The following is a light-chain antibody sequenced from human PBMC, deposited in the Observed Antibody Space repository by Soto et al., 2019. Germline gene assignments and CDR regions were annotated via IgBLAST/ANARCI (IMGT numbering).Light chain of an antibody. J-gene: IGKJ5*01. CDR1: QSVTNNQ. CDR2: GVS. Sequence: EIVLTQSPGALSLSPGERSTLSCRASQSVTNNQFAWFRQKPGQAPRLLIWGVSSRATGIPDRFSGSGSGTDFTLTISRLGPEDFAVYYCQQYGSSITFGQGTRLEIK. V-gene: IGKV3-20*01. CDR3: QQYGSSIT.